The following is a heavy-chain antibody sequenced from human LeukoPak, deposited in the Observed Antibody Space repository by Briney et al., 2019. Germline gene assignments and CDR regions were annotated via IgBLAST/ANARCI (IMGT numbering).Heavy chain of an antibody. Sequence: PGGSLRLSCAASGFTVSSNYMSWVRQAPGKGLEWVSVIYSGGSTYYADSVKGRFTISRDNSKNTLYLQMNSLRAEDTAVYYCAKQATRSLFDYWGQGTLVTVSS. J-gene: IGHJ4*02. CDR1: GFTVSSNY. CDR3: AKQATRSLFDY. D-gene: IGHD2-2*01. V-gene: IGHV3-53*01. CDR2: IYSGGST.